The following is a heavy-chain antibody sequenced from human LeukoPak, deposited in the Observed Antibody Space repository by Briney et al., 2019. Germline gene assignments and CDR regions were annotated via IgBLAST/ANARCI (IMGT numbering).Heavy chain of an antibody. CDR3: ASLNYDILDFDY. D-gene: IGHD3-9*01. CDR2: IYYSGST. CDR1: GASVNRGDYY. V-gene: IGHV4-30-4*01. Sequence: SQTLSLTCTVSGASVNRGDYYWSWIRQPPGKGLEWIGYIYYSGSTYYNPSLKSRVTISLDASKNQFSLKLTSVTAADTAVCYCASLNYDILDFDYWGQGTLVPVSS. J-gene: IGHJ4*02.